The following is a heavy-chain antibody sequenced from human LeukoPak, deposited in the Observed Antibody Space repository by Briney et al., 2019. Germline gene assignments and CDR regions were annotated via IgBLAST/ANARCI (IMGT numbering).Heavy chain of an antibody. CDR3: ARICGSTSCLDY. D-gene: IGHD2-2*01. V-gene: IGHV1-69*13. Sequence: SVKVSCKASGGTFSSYAISWVRQAPGQGLEWMGGIIPIFGTANYAQKFQGRVTITADESTSTAYMELSSLRSEDTAVYYCARICGSTSCLDYWGQGTLVTVSS. J-gene: IGHJ4*02. CDR1: GGTFSSYA. CDR2: IIPIFGTA.